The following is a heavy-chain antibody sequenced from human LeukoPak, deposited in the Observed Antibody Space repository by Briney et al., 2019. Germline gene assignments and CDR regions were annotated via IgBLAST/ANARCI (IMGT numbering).Heavy chain of an antibody. CDR2: INHSGST. CDR3: ARVGSYEEGGWFDP. D-gene: IGHD3-16*01. CDR1: GGSFSGYY. V-gene: IGHV4-34*01. Sequence: SETLSLTCAGYGGSFSGYYWSWIRQPPGKGLEWIGEINHSGSTNYNPSLKSRVTISVDTSKNQFSLKLSSVTAADTAVYYCARVGSYEEGGWFDPWGQGTLVTVSS. J-gene: IGHJ5*02.